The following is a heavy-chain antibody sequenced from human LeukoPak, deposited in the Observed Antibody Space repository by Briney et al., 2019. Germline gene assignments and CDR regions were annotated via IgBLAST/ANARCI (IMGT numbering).Heavy chain of an antibody. Sequence: GGSLRLSCAASGFTFSSYSMNWVRRAPGKGLEWVSFISSSSAHINYADSVKGRFTISRDNPRNSLYLQMNSLRAEDTAVYYCATDIGGSYTAIDYWGQGTLVTVSS. CDR3: ATDIGGSYTAIDY. CDR1: GFTFSSYS. J-gene: IGHJ4*02. D-gene: IGHD1-26*01. CDR2: ISSSSAHI. V-gene: IGHV3-21*01.